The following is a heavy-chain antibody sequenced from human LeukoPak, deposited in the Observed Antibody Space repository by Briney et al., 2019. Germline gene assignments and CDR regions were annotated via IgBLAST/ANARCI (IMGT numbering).Heavy chain of an antibody. CDR1: GYSFTSYW. CDR3: SKRNLGSRKKGSFDN. V-gene: IGHV5-51*01. Sequence: ESLKISCKGSGYSFTSYWIGWVRQMPGKGLEWMGIIYPGDSDTRYSPSFQGQVTISADKSISTAYLQWSSLKASDTAMYYCSKRNLGSRKKGSFDNWGQRTMGTGSS. J-gene: IGHJ3*02. D-gene: IGHD1-7*01. CDR2: IYPGDSDT.